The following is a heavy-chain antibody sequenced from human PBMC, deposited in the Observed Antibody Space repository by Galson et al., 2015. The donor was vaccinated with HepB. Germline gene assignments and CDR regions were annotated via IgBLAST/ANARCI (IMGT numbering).Heavy chain of an antibody. CDR1: GYTFSSYA. CDR2: INTNTGNP. V-gene: IGHV7-4-1*02. D-gene: IGHD2-2*01. Sequence: SVKVSCKASGYTFSSYAMNWVRQAPGQGLEWMGWINTNTGNPTYAQGFTGRFVFSLDTSVTTAYLQISSLKASDTAMYYCASDLPGGYCSSASCSLWGQGTLVTVSS. CDR3: ASDLPGGYCSSASCSL. J-gene: IGHJ4*02.